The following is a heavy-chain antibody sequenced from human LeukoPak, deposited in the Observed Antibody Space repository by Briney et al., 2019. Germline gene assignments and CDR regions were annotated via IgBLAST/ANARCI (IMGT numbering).Heavy chain of an antibody. CDR2: INHSGST. Sequence: SETLSLTCAVYGGSFSGYYWSWIRQPPGKGLEWIGEINHSGSTNYNPSLKSRVTISVDTSKNQFSLKLSSVTAADTAVYYCARGRTHDYWGQGTLVTGSS. J-gene: IGHJ4*02. CDR1: GGSFSGYY. CDR3: ARGRTHDY. V-gene: IGHV4-34*01.